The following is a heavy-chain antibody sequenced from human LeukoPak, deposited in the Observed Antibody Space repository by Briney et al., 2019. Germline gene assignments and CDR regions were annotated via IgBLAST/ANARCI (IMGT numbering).Heavy chain of an antibody. Sequence: ASVKVSCKASGYTFTSYYMHWVRQAPGQGLEWMGIINPSGGSTSYAQKFQGRVTMTRDTSTSTVYMELSSLRSEDTAVYYRARDAGYSYGRYGMDVWGQGTTVTVSS. J-gene: IGHJ6*02. CDR2: INPSGGST. CDR1: GYTFTSYY. V-gene: IGHV1-46*01. CDR3: ARDAGYSYGRYGMDV. D-gene: IGHD5-18*01.